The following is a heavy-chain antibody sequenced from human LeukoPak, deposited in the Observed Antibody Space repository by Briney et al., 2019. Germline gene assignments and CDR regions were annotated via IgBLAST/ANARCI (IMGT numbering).Heavy chain of an antibody. D-gene: IGHD3-10*01. V-gene: IGHV4-4*07. CDR2: FYTSGST. J-gene: IGHJ4*02. CDR1: GASISGYY. CDR3: ARDYYGSGSYYGYFDY. Sequence: SGPLSLPCIVLGASISGYYGAGFGRPAGRGRGWFGGFYTSGSTNYNPSLKSRVTMSVDTSKNQFSLKLSSVTAADTAVYYCARDYYGSGSYYGYFDYWGQGTLVTVSS.